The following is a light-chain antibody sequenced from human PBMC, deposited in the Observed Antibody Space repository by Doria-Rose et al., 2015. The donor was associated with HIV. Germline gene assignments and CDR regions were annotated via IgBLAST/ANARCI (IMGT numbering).Light chain of an antibody. Sequence: ELTQPPSVSGAPGQRVTISCTGSSSNIGAGYDVHWYQQFPGTAHKLLIYGNNNRPSGVPDRFSGSNSGTSASLAITGLQAEDEADYHCQSYDSSLTHVVFGGGTKLTVL. CDR2: GNN. V-gene: IGLV1-40*01. CDR3: QSYDSSLTHVV. J-gene: IGLJ2*01. CDR1: SSNIGAGYD.